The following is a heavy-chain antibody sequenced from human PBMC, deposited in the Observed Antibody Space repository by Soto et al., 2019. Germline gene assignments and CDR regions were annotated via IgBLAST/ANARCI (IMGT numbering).Heavy chain of an antibody. V-gene: IGHV4-4*07. CDR2: IYTSGST. D-gene: IGHD6-6*01. CDR1: GGSISSYY. J-gene: IGHJ6*02. CDR3: ARDSSSPPYYYYGMDV. Sequence: SETLSLTCTVSGGSISSYYWSWIRQPAGKGLEWIGRIYTSGSTNYNPSLKSRVTMSVDTSKNQFSLKLSSVTAADTAVYYCARDSSSPPYYYYGMDVWGQGTTVTVS.